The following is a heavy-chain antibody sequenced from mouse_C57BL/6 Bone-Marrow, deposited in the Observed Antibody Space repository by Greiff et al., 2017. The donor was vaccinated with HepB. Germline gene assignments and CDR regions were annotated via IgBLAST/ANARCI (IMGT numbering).Heavy chain of an antibody. V-gene: IGHV1-82*01. Sequence: QVQLQQPGPELVKPGASVKISCKASGYAFSSSWMNWVKQRPGKGLEWIGRIYPGDGDTNYNGKFKGKATLTADKSSSTAYMQLSSLTSEDSAVYFCASPYYSNYGFFDYWGQGTTLTVSS. CDR3: ASPYYSNYGFFDY. CDR2: IYPGDGDT. CDR1: GYAFSSSW. J-gene: IGHJ2*01. D-gene: IGHD2-5*01.